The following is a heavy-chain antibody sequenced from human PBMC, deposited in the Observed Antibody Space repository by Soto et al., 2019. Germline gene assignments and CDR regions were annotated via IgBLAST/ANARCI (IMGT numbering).Heavy chain of an antibody. CDR2: IYYSGST. Sequence: SSETLSLTCTVSGGSISSGGYYWSWIRQHPGKGLEWIGYIYYSGSTYYNPSLKSRVTISVDTSKNQFSLKLSSVTAADTAVYYCARHVAGRTTANWFDPWGQGTLVTVSS. CDR3: ARHVAGRTTANWFDP. V-gene: IGHV4-31*03. CDR1: GGSISSGGYY. D-gene: IGHD4-17*01. J-gene: IGHJ5*02.